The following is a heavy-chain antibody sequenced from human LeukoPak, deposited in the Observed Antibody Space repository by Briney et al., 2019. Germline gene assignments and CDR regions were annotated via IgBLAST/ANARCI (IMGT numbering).Heavy chain of an antibody. CDR3: AKVLGSGWKYYFDY. CDR2: ISGSGGNT. D-gene: IGHD6-19*01. Sequence: GGSLRLSCAASGFTFSNYAMSWVRLAPGKGLEWVSAISGSGGNTYYADSVKGRFTISRDNSKNTLYLQMNSLRAEDTAVYYRAKVLGSGWKYYFDYWGQGTLVTVSS. J-gene: IGHJ4*02. V-gene: IGHV3-23*01. CDR1: GFTFSNYA.